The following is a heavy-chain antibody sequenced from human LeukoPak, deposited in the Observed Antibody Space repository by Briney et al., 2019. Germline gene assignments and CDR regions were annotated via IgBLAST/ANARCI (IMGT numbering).Heavy chain of an antibody. Sequence: PGGSLRLSCAASGFTFSSYWMSWVRQAPGKGLEWVANIKQDGSEKYYVDSVKGRFTISRDNAKNTLYLQMNSLRAEDTAVYYCAREGKYSGYDFTVVRTYYFDYWGQGTLVTVSS. CDR2: IKQDGSEK. CDR1: GFTFSSYW. V-gene: IGHV3-7*03. D-gene: IGHD5-12*01. J-gene: IGHJ4*02. CDR3: AREGKYSGYDFTVVRTYYFDY.